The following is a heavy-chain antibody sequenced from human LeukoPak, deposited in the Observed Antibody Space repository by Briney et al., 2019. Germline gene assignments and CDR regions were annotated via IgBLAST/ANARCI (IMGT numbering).Heavy chain of an antibody. J-gene: IGHJ6*02. CDR2: ITDTGITK. CDR3: ARDGQRNYYYGMDV. Sequence: GGSLRLSCAASGFSFSDYYMIWVRQAPGKGLEWLSYITDTGITKFYADSVKGRFTISRDNVNNSLFLQMNSLRADDTAVYYCARDGQRNYYYGMDVWGQGTTVTVSS. CDR1: GFSFSDYY. V-gene: IGHV3-11*01.